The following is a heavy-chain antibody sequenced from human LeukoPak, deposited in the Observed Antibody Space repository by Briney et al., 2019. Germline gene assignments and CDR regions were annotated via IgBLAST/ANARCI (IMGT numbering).Heavy chain of an antibody. V-gene: IGHV3-23*01. Sequence: PGGSLRLSCAASGFTFSSYAMSWVRQAPGKGLEWVSSISGSGGSTYYADSVKGRFTISRDNSKNTLHLQMNSLRAEDTAVFYCAKGYCSTSRCYLNPFDYWGQGTLVAVSS. CDR2: ISGSGGST. CDR3: AKGYCSTSRCYLNPFDY. D-gene: IGHD2-2*01. J-gene: IGHJ4*02. CDR1: GFTFSSYA.